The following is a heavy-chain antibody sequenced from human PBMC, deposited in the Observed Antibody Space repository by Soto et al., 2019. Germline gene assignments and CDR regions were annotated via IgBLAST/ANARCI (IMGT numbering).Heavy chain of an antibody. D-gene: IGHD5-18*01. Sequence: QVQLVESGGGVVQPGRSLRLSCAASGFTFSSYAMHWVHQAPGKELEWVAVISYDGSNKYYADSVKGRFTISRDNSNNTRYLQMNSLRAEDTAVYYCARRQSTRDTAMAYGMEVWGQWTTVTVSS. CDR2: ISYDGSNK. CDR1: GFTFSSYA. J-gene: IGHJ6*02. CDR3: ARRQSTRDTAMAYGMEV. V-gene: IGHV3-30-3*01.